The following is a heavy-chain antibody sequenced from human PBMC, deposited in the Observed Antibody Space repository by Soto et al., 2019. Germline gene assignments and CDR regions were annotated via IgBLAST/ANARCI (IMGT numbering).Heavy chain of an antibody. J-gene: IGHJ4*02. CDR3: ARSSMEPRVFMYPFDS. CDR2: IYYDGNT. CDR1: GDSITSSSHY. V-gene: IGHV4-39*01. D-gene: IGHD6-6*01. Sequence: PSETLSLTCTVSGDSITSSSHYWGWIRQPPGKGLECIANIYYDGNTYYNPSLKSRVAISLDTSKNQFSLRLNSVTAADTAVYYFARSSMEPRVFMYPFDSRGQGTLVTVSS.